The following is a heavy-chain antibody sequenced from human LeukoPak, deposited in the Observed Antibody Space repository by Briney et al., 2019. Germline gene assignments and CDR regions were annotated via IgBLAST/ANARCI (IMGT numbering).Heavy chain of an antibody. CDR1: GFPLSSYA. J-gene: IGHJ4*02. CDR3: AKFYDILTGYFDY. CDR2: ISGGNGNTYYA. D-gene: IGHD3-9*01. V-gene: IGHV3-23*01. Sequence: GGSLRLSCAASGFPLSSYAMSWVRQSPGKGLEWVSAISGGNGNTYYAYYADSVRGRFTISRDSSKNTLYLKMNSLRAEDTAVYYCAKFYDILTGYFDYWGQGTLVTVSS.